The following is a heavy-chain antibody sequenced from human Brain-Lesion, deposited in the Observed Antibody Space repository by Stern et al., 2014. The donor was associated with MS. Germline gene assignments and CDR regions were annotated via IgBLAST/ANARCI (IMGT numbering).Heavy chain of an antibody. V-gene: IGHV4-59*01. J-gene: IGHJ6*02. CDR2: ISDSGLV. CDR3: ARGDIVVVPAARSFGSDYYYPGLDV. CDR1: GGSIINYY. Sequence: QVQLQESGPGLVKPSETLSLPCTVSGGSIINYYWTWLRQPPGKGLEWIGYISDSGLVAYKPSLNSVRPMSLDTSTNQFSLRLSSVTAADTAVYFCARGDIVVVPAARSFGSDYYYPGLDVWGQGTTISVS. D-gene: IGHD2-2*01.